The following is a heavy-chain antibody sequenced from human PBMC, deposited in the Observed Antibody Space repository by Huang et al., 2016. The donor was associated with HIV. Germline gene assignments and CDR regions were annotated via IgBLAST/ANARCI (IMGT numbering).Heavy chain of an antibody. CDR2: INSEGSST. Sequence: EVQLVESGGGLVQPGGSLRLSCAASGFSISSYWMHWVRRAPGKGLGWVASINSEGSSTSYADSVKGRFTISRDNAKNTLYLQMNSLRAEDTAVYYCARDPRIQSWLNFFDYWGQGTLVSVSS. V-gene: IGHV3-74*01. D-gene: IGHD3-22*01. CDR1: GFSISSYW. J-gene: IGHJ4*02. CDR3: ARDPRIQSWLNFFDY.